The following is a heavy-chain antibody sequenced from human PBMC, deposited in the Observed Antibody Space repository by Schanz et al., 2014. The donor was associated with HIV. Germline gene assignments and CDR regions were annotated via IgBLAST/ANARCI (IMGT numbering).Heavy chain of an antibody. CDR3: AKPEYDSRGSSQSHFDY. V-gene: IGHV3-23*01. Sequence: EVQLLESGGGLVQPGGSLRLTCAASGFTFRSYAMTWVRQAPGKGLEWVSSISESGGRPYYADSVNGRFTISRDNSKNTLYLQMTTLRIDDTAVYYCAKPEYDSRGSSQSHFDYWGQGTLVTVSS. D-gene: IGHD3-22*01. J-gene: IGHJ4*02. CDR1: GFTFRSYA. CDR2: ISESGGRP.